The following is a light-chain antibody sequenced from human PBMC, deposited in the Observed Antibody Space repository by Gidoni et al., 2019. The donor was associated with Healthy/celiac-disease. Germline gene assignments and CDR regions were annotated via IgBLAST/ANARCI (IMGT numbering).Light chain of an antibody. CDR1: QDISNY. CDR2: DAS. J-gene: IGKJ4*01. Sequence: IQMTQSPSSLSASVGDRVTITCQASQDISNYLNWYQQKPGKAPKLLIYDASNLETGVPSRFSGSGSGKDFTFTISSLQPEDIATYYCQQYDNLPRTFGGGTKVEIK. CDR3: QQYDNLPRT. V-gene: IGKV1-33*01.